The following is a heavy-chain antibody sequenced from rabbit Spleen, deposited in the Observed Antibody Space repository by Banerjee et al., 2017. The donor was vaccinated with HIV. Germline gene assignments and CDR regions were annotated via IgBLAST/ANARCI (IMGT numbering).Heavy chain of an antibody. J-gene: IGHJ4*01. Sequence: QQQLEESGGGLVKPEGSLTLTCKASGFDFSSYYDMCWVRQAPGKGLEWIACINTWSNRPVYASWAKGRFTMSKTSSTTVTLQMTSLTVADTATYFCARDSGVGPYIDGYFNLWGPGTLVTVS. CDR3: ARDSGVGPYIDGYFNL. CDR2: INTWSNRP. D-gene: IGHD3-3*01. V-gene: IGHV1S45*01. CDR1: GFDFSSYYD.